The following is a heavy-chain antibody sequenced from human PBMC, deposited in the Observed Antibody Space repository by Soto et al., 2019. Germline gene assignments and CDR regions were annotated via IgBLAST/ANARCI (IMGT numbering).Heavy chain of an antibody. CDR1: GFTVSSNY. Sequence: EVQLVESGGGLVQPGGSLRLSCAASGFTVSSNYMSWVRQAPGKGLEWVSVIYSGGSTYYADSVKGRFTISRHNSKNTLYLQMNSLRAEDTAVYYCARDDGYGEYAFDIWGQGTMVTVSS. CDR2: IYSGGST. J-gene: IGHJ3*02. CDR3: ARDDGYGEYAFDI. V-gene: IGHV3-53*04. D-gene: IGHD5-12*01.